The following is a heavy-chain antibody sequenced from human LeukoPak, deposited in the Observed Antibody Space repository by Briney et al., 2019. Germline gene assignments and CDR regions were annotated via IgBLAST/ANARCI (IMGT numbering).Heavy chain of an antibody. CDR3: AREGSIVGAPGTFDI. CDR2: IYTSGST. Sequence: SETLSLTCTVSGGSISSYYWSWIRQPAGKGLEWIGRIYTSGSTYYNPSLKSRVTISVDTSKNQFSLKLSSVTAADTAVYYCAREGSIVGAPGTFDIWGQGTMVTVSS. J-gene: IGHJ3*02. CDR1: GGSISSYY. D-gene: IGHD1-26*01. V-gene: IGHV4-4*07.